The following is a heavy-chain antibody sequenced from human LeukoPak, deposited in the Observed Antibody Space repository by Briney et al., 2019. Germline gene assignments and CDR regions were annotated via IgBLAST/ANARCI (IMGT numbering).Heavy chain of an antibody. V-gene: IGHV1-2*06. CDR3: ARFDSSSWSPLDY. J-gene: IGHJ4*02. Sequence: ASVKVSCKASGYTFTGYYMHWVRQAPGQGLEWMGRINPNSGGTNYAQKFQGRVTMTRDTSISTAYMELSRLRSDDTAVYYCARFDSSSWSPLDYWGQGTLVTVSS. CDR2: INPNSGGT. D-gene: IGHD6-13*01. CDR1: GYTFTGYY.